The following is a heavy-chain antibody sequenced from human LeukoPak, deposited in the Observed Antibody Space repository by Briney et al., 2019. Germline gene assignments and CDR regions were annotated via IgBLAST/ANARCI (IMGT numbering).Heavy chain of an antibody. CDR3: ARGQGDYKPPYFDY. CDR2: IYTSGST. Sequence: SETLSLTCAVSGYSISSGYYWGWIRQPPGKGLEWIGRIYTSGSTNYNPSLKSRVTMSVDTSKNQFSLKLSSVTAADTAVYYCARGQGDYKPPYFDYWGQGTLVTVSS. CDR1: GYSISSGYY. V-gene: IGHV4-38-2*01. J-gene: IGHJ4*02. D-gene: IGHD4-17*01.